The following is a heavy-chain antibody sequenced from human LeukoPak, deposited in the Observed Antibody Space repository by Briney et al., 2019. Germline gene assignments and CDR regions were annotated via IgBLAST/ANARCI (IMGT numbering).Heavy chain of an antibody. J-gene: IGHJ6*03. D-gene: IGHD6-6*01. CDR2: INHSGST. CDR1: GGSLSGYY. V-gene: IGHV4-34*01. CDR3: ARLLGGRPSTIAARPLYYYYYMDV. Sequence: PSETLSLTRAVYGGSLSGYYWSWIRQPPGKGLEWIGEINHSGSTNYNPSLKSRVTISVDTSKNQFSLKLSSVTAADTAVYYCARLLGGRPSTIAARPLYYYYYMDVWGKGTTVTVSS.